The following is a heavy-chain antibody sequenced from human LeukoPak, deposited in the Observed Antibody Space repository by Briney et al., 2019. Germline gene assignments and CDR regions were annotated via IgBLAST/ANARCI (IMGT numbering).Heavy chain of an antibody. CDR1: GGSVSDYY. CDR2: IYHTGST. J-gene: IGHJ4*02. V-gene: IGHV4-59*02. CDR3: ARMTRRDGYNYFDY. Sequence: SETLSLTCTISGGSVSDYYWSWIRQSPGKGLEWIGYIYHTGSTSYSPSLKSRVTISADTSQNQFSLKLSSVTAADTAVYYCARMTRRDGYNYFDYWGQGTLVTVSS. D-gene: IGHD5-24*01.